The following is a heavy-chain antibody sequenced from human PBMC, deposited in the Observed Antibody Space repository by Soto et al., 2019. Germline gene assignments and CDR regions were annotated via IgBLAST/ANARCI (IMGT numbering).Heavy chain of an antibody. J-gene: IGHJ3*02. D-gene: IGHD2-21*02. CDR2: IIPIFGTA. Sequence: GASVKVSCKASGGTFSSYAISWVRQAPGQGLEWMGGIIPIFGTANYAQKFQGRVTITADESTSTAYMELSSLRSEDTAVYYCARSDRIVVVTAIPIAFDIWGQGTMVTVSS. CDR3: ARSDRIVVVTAIPIAFDI. V-gene: IGHV1-69*13. CDR1: GGTFSSYA.